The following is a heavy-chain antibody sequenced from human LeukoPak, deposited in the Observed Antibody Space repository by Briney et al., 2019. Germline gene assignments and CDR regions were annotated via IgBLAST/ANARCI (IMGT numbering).Heavy chain of an antibody. CDR1: GGTFSSYA. J-gene: IGHJ4*02. V-gene: IGHV1-69*04. CDR2: IVPILGIA. CDR3: ARDQSPGVHPPKPSALYYFDY. Sequence: ASVKVSCKASGGTFSSYAISWVRQAPGQGLEWMGRIVPILGIANYAQKFQGRVTITADKSTSTAYMELSSLRSEDTAVYYCARDQSPGVHPPKPSALYYFDYWGQGTLVTVSS. D-gene: IGHD2-8*01.